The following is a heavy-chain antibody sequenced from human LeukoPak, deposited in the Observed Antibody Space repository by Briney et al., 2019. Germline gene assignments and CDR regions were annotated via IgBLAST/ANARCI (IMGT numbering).Heavy chain of an antibody. V-gene: IGHV3-48*02. CDR1: GFTFSGYA. D-gene: IGHD3-10*01. CDR2: IYSSDTT. Sequence: GGSLRLSCAASGFTFSGYAMNWVRQAPGKGLEWVSHIYSSDTTYADSVKGRFTISRDNAKNSLYMQMNSLRDEDTAVYYCARDLHYAFDIWGQGTMVTASS. CDR3: ARDLHYAFDI. J-gene: IGHJ3*02.